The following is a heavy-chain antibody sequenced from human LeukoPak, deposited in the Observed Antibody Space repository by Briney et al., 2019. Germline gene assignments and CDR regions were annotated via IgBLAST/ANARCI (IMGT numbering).Heavy chain of an antibody. D-gene: IGHD3-22*01. CDR3: AKAGQYYYDSSGYFADY. CDR2: SRNKVNVYST. J-gene: IGHJ4*02. V-gene: IGHV3-72*01. Sequence: GGSLRLSCAASGFPFSDHYMDWVRQAPGKGLEWVGRSRNKVNVYSTDYAASVTGRFTISRDDSKNSLFLQMNSLRAEDTAVYYCAKAGQYYYDSSGYFADYWGQGTLVTVSS. CDR1: GFPFSDHY.